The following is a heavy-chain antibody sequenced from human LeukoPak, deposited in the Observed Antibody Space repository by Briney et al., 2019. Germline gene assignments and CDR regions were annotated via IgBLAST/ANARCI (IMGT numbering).Heavy chain of an antibody. D-gene: IGHD3-22*01. J-gene: IGHJ4*02. V-gene: IGHV3-23*01. CDR1: GFTFSSYA. Sequence: GGSLRLSCAASGFTFSSYAMSWVRQAPGEGLEWVSAISGSGGSTYYADSVKGRFTISRDNSKNTLYLQMNSLRAEDTAVYYCAKDHYDSSGYYHDYWGQGTLVTVSS. CDR3: AKDHYDSSGYYHDY. CDR2: ISGSGGST.